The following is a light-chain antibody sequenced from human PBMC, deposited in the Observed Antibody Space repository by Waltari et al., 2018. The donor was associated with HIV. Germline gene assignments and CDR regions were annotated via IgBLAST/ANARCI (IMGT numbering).Light chain of an antibody. CDR3: AAWDDSLNGPV. V-gene: IGLV1-44*01. CDR2: SSS. J-gene: IGLJ2*01. Sequence: QSVLTQPPSASGTPGQRVTISCSGSSSNIGSNPVYWYQQLPGTAPKALIYSSSYRPSGVPDRFSVSKSGTSASLAISGLQSEDEADYYCAAWDDSLNGPVFGGGTKLTVL. CDR1: SSNIGSNP.